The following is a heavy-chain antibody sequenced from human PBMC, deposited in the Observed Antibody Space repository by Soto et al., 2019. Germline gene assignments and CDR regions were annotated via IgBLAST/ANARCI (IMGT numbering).Heavy chain of an antibody. Sequence: RRLSCAASGFNFGNNWMHWVRQAPGKGLEWVSRMNSDGRTTNYADSVKGRFTVSRDNAKNTLYLQMNSLRAEDTAVYYCATAEVDYWRPGTLVTVSS. J-gene: IGHJ4*02. CDR2: MNSDGRTT. CDR1: GFNFGNNW. CDR3: ATAEVDY. V-gene: IGHV3-74*01.